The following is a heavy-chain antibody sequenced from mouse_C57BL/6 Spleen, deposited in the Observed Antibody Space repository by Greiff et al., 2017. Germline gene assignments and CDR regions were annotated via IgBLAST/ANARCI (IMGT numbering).Heavy chain of an antibody. CDR2: IYPGSGST. CDR1: GYTFTSYW. Sequence: QVQLQQPGAELVKPGASVKMSCKASGYTFTSYWITWVKQRPVQGLEWIGDIYPGSGSTNYNEKFKSKATLTVDTSSSTAYMQLSSLTSEDSAVYYCARERDYYGSSYETGAMDYWGQGTSVTVSS. CDR3: ARERDYYGSSYETGAMDY. J-gene: IGHJ4*01. V-gene: IGHV1-55*01. D-gene: IGHD1-1*01.